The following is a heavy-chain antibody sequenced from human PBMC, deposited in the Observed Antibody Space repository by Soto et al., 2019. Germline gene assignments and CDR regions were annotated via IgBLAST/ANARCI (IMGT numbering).Heavy chain of an antibody. D-gene: IGHD3-22*01. CDR1: GYTFTSYD. CDR3: ARGVRLLPTSYYYYYMDV. Sequence: QVQLVQSGAEVKKPGASVKVSCKASGYTFTSYDINWVRQATGQGLEWMGWMNPNSGNTGYAQKFQGRVTMTRKTSISTAYMELSSLRSEDTAVYYCARGVRLLPTSYYYYYMDVWGKGTTVTVSS. V-gene: IGHV1-8*01. CDR2: MNPNSGNT. J-gene: IGHJ6*03.